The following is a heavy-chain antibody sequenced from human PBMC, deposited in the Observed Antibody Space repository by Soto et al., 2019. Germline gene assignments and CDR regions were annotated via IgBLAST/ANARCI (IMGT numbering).Heavy chain of an antibody. Sequence: VSCKASGYTFTGYYMHWVRQAPGQGLEWMGWINPNSGGTNYAQKFQGWVTMTRDTSISTAYMELSRLRSDDTAVYYCARDTRYCSGGSCYSGWFDPWGQGTLVTVSS. CDR3: ARDTRYCSGGSCYSGWFDP. V-gene: IGHV1-2*04. D-gene: IGHD2-15*01. J-gene: IGHJ5*02. CDR1: GYTFTGYY. CDR2: INPNSGGT.